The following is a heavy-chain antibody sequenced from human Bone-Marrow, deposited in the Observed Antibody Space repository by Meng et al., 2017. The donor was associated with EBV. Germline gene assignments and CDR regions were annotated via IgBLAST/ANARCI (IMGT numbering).Heavy chain of an antibody. CDR1: GFTFSTYG. J-gene: IGHJ4*02. CDR3: ARDDVDSGLPLDY. CDR2: ISYDGNYK. V-gene: IGHV3-30*03. D-gene: IGHD5-18*01. Sequence: VQLVESGXGVVQPGRXLRRSCAASGFTFSTYGMHWVRQAPGKGLEWVALISYDGNYKYYADSVKGRFTISRDNSDKALFLQMTSLRREDTAMYYCARDDVDSGLPLDYWGQGTLVTVSS.